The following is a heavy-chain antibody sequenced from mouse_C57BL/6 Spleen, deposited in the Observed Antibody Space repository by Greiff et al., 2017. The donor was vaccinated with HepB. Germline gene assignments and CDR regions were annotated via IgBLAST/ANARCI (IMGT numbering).Heavy chain of an antibody. CDR3: ARPYRNYVAWFAY. D-gene: IGHD2-5*01. CDR2: ISGGGGNT. J-gene: IGHJ3*01. V-gene: IGHV5-9*01. Sequence: EVQRVESGGGLVKPGGSLKLSCAASGFTFSSYTMSWVRQTPEKRLEWVATISGGGGNTYYPDSVKGRFTISRDNAKNTLYLQMSSLRSEDTALYYCARPYRNYVAWFAYWGQGTLVTVSA. CDR1: GFTFSSYT.